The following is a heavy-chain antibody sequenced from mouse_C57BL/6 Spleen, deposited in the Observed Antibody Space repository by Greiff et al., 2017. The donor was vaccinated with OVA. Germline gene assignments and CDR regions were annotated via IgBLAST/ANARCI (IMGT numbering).Heavy chain of an antibody. D-gene: IGHD3-2*02. CDR3: ARTAQATAWFAY. CDR1: GYTFTSYT. V-gene: IGHV1-4*01. J-gene: IGHJ3*01. Sequence: VKLVESGAELARPGASVKMSCKASGYTFTSYTMHWVKQRPGQGLEWIGYINPSSGYTKYNQRFKDKATLTADKSSSTAYMQLSSLTSEDSAVYYCARTAQATAWFAYWGQGTLVTVSA. CDR2: INPSSGYT.